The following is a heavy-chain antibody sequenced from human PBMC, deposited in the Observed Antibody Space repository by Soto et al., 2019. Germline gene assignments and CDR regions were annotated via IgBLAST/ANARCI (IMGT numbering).Heavy chain of an antibody. CDR1: GDILTNYW. V-gene: IGHV5-51*01. D-gene: IGHD1-26*01. J-gene: IGHJ6*02. CDR3: AAASFYYDKNV. CDR2: IYPGESDT. Sequence: PVESVMISCTGSGDILTNYWIGWVRQMTWKGPEWMGIIYPGESDTKYNPSFQGQVTISADKSITTTYLQWSSRKASDTPMNYWAAASFYYDKNVSGQGTT.